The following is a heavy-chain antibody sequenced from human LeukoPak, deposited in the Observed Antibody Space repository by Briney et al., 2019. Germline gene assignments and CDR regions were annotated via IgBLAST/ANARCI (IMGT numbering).Heavy chain of an antibody. V-gene: IGHV3-15*01. CDR2: IKSRTDGGTT. D-gene: IGHD2-15*01. CDR1: GFTFSGHW. J-gene: IGHJ6*03. Sequence: GGSLRLSCAASGFTFSGHWMSWVRQAPGKGLEWVGRIKSRTDGGTTDYAAPVKGRFTISRDDSKNTLYLQMNSLKTEDTAVYYCTTAKDKSGYYYYYMDVWGKGTTVTVSS. CDR3: TTAKDKSGYYYYYMDV.